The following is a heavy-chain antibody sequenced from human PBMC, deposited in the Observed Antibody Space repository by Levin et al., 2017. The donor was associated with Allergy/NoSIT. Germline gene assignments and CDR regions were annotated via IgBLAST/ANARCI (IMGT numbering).Heavy chain of an antibody. CDR1: GGSFKTYY. V-gene: IGHV4-34*01. CDR3: AGAIG. CDR2: INHSGDT. J-gene: IGHJ4*02. Sequence: SQTLSLTCAVHGGSFKTYYWNWIRQFPGKGLEWIGEINHSGDTNYNPSLKSRVTLSVDTSKNQVSLKMTSVTAADTAVYYCAGAIGWGQGTLVTVSS. D-gene: IGHD4/OR15-4a*01.